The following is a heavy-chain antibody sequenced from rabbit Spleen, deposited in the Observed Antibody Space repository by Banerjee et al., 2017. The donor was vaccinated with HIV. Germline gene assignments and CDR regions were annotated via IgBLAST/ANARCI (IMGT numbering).Heavy chain of an antibody. V-gene: IGHV1S40*01. CDR2: SYAGSSGST. CDR3: ARDTGTSFSTYGMDL. D-gene: IGHD7-1*01. Sequence: QSLEESGGGLVQPEGSLTLTCTASGFSFSEFSFNSGYDMCWVRQTPGKGLEWVACSYAGSSGSTYSAIWAKGRFTISKTSSTTVTLQMTSLTAADTATYFCARDTGTSFSTYGMDLWGPGTLVTVS. CDR1: GFSFSEFSFNSGYD. J-gene: IGHJ6*01.